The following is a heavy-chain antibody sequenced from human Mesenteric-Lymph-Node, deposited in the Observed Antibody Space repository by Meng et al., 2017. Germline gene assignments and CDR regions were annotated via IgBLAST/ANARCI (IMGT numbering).Heavy chain of an antibody. CDR3: ARDYISMVRGVIILAVFDY. V-gene: IGHV4-34*01. CDR1: GGSINGYY. D-gene: IGHD3-10*01. CDR2: TDHGGVT. Sequence: SQTLSLTCAIYGGSINGYYWSWIRQSPGKRLEWIGETDHGGVTSYKSSLRSRVSISLDMSKNQFSLRLTSVTAADTATYYCARDYISMVRGVIILAVFDYWGQGTLVTVSS. J-gene: IGHJ4*02.